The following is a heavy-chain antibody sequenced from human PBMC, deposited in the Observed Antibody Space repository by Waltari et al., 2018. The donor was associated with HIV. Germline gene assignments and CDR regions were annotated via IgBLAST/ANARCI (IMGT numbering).Heavy chain of an antibody. V-gene: IGHV3-9*01. CDR1: GFTFDDYA. J-gene: IGHJ4*02. CDR2: ISWNSGSI. CDR3: AKDIPRSSGFDY. Sequence: EVQLVESGGGLVQPGRSLRLSCAASGFTFDDYAMHWVRQAPGKGLEWVSGISWNSGSIGYADSVKGRFTISRDNAKNSLYLQMNSLRAEDTALYYCAKDIPRSSGFDYWGQGTLVTVSS. D-gene: IGHD3-22*01.